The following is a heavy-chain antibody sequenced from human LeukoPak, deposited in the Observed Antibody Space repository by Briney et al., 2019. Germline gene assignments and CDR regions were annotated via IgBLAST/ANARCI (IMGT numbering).Heavy chain of an antibody. J-gene: IGHJ4*02. CDR1: GYTFTGYY. CDR2: INPNSGGT. Sequence: ASVKVSCKASGYTFTGYYMHWVRQAPGQGLEWMGWINPNSGGTNYAQKCQGRVTMTRDTSISTAYMELSRLRSDDTAVYYCARSSSSSWQIFDYWGQGTLVTVSS. V-gene: IGHV1-2*02. D-gene: IGHD6-13*01. CDR3: ARSSSSSWQIFDY.